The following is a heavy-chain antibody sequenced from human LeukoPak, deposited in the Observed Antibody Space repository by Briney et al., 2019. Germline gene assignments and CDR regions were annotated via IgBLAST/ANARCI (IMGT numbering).Heavy chain of an antibody. CDR1: GFTFSSYG. Sequence: AGGSLRLSCAASGFTFSSYGMHWVRQAPGKGLEWVAVISYDGSNKYYADSVKGRFTISRDNSKNTLYLQMNSLRAEDTAVYYCAKDARRDGYNYSLYYYYGMDVWGQGTTVTVSS. CDR2: ISYDGSNK. V-gene: IGHV3-30*18. D-gene: IGHD5-24*01. CDR3: AKDARRDGYNYSLYYYYGMDV. J-gene: IGHJ6*02.